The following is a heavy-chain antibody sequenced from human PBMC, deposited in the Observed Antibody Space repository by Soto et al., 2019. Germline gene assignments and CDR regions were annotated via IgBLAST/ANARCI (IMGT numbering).Heavy chain of an antibody. J-gene: IGHJ4*02. V-gene: IGHV4-31*03. CDR2: IYYSGST. CDR3: ARGQDYDYVWGSYPPPSFDY. D-gene: IGHD3-16*02. Sequence: PSETLSITCTVSGGSISSGGYYWSWIRQHPGKGLEWIGYIYYSGSTYYNPSLKSRVTISVDTSKNQFSLKLSSATAADTAVYYCARGQDYDYVWGSYPPPSFDYWGQGTLVTVSS. CDR1: GGSISSGGYY.